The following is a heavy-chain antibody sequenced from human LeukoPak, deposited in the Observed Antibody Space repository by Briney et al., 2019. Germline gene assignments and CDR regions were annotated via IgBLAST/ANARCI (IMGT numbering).Heavy chain of an antibody. CDR1: GGSISSYY. J-gene: IGHJ6*02. D-gene: IGHD2-2*01. Sequence: SETLSLTCTVSGGSISSYYWSWIRQPPGKGLEWIGYIYYSGSTNYNPSLKSRVTISVDTSKNQFSLKLSSVTAADTAVYYCARSGYCSSTSCFQNYYYYYGMDVWGQGTTVTVFS. V-gene: IGHV4-59*01. CDR2: IYYSGST. CDR3: ARSGYCSSTSCFQNYYYYYGMDV.